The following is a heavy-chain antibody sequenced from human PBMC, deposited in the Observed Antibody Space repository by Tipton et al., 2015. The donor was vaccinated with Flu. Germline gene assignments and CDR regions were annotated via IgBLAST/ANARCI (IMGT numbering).Heavy chain of an antibody. CDR3: ARDEGETYSSTFDY. D-gene: IGHD6-13*01. V-gene: IGHV3-21*01. J-gene: IGHJ4*02. Sequence: SLRLSCEGSGFTFSYYWMSWVRRAPGKGLEWLASISSSSTYTYYGDSAKGRFTISRDDAKNSLYLQMSSLRADDTAVYYCARDEGETYSSTFDYWGRGTLVTVSS. CDR2: ISSSSTYT. CDR1: GFTFSYYW.